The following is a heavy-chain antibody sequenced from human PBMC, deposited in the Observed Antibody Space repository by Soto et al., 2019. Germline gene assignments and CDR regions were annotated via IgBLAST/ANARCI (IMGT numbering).Heavy chain of an antibody. D-gene: IGHD2-8*02. CDR1: GGSFSGYY. Sequence: SETLSLTCAVYGGSFSGYYWSWIRQPPGKGLEWIGESNHSGSTNYNPSLKSRVTISVDTSKNQFSLKLSSVTAADTAVYYCARDKITGLFDYWGQGTLVTVSS. J-gene: IGHJ4*02. CDR2: SNHSGST. CDR3: ARDKITGLFDY. V-gene: IGHV4-34*01.